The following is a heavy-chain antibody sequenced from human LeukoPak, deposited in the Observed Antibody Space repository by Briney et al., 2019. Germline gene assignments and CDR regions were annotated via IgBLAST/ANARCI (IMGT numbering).Heavy chain of an antibody. V-gene: IGHV3-53*01. CDR2: IYSGGST. Sequence: GGSLRLSCAASGFTVSSNYMSWVRQAPGKGLEWVSVIYSGGSTYYADSVKGRFTISRDNSKNTLYVQMDSLRAEDTAVYYCAKGWGVAARYAFDIWGQGTMVTVSS. D-gene: IGHD6-6*01. J-gene: IGHJ3*02. CDR1: GFTVSSNY. CDR3: AKGWGVAARYAFDI.